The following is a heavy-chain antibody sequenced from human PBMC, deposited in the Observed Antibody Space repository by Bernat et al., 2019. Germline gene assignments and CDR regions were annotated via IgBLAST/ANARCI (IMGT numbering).Heavy chain of an antibody. CDR1: GFTFSNAW. Sequence: VQLVESGGGVVQPGRSLRLSCAASGFTFSNAWMSWVHQAPGKGLEWVGRIKSKTDGGTTDYAAPVKGRFTISRDDSKNTLYLQMNSLKTEDTAVYYCTTDPIGLGIFDYWGQGTLVTVSS. J-gene: IGHJ4*02. CDR3: TTDPIGLGIFDY. D-gene: IGHD1-26*01. CDR2: IKSKTDGGTT. V-gene: IGHV3-15*01.